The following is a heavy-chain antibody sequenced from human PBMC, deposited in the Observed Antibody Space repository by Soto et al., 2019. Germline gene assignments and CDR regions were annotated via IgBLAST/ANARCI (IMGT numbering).Heavy chain of an antibody. Sequence: QVQLLESGGGVVQPGGSLRLSCVESGLTFSGLGMKFSSYGMEWVRQAPGKGLERVALIGGTGSKEEYADSVKGRFTISRDNSKNTVYLQMSSLRVEDTGVYYCERSRMPYSDYEPSRYWGLGTLVTVSS. CDR2: IGGTGSKE. J-gene: IGHJ4*02. D-gene: IGHD5-12*01. V-gene: IGHV3-33*01. CDR3: ERSRMPYSDYEPSRY. CDR1: GLTFSGLGMKFSSYG.